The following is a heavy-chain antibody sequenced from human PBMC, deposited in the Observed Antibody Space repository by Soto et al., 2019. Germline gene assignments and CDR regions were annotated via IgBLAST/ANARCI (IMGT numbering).Heavy chain of an antibody. V-gene: IGHV3-30*18. CDR2: ISYDGSRQ. Sequence: QVQLVESGGGVVQPGRSLRLSCAASGFSFSNYAIHWVRQAPGKGLEWVALISYDGSRQYYGDSVKGRFTISRDKSKNTLSLEMNNLRPEDTAVYYCAKTIGLRLGELSPDYWGQGTLVTVSS. CDR1: GFSFSNYA. J-gene: IGHJ4*02. CDR3: AKTIGLRLGELSPDY. D-gene: IGHD3-16*02.